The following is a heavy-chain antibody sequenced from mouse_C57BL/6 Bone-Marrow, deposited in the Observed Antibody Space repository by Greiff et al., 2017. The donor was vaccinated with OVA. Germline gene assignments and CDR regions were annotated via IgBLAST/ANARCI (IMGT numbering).Heavy chain of an antibody. CDR1: GFTFSDYY. Sequence: EVKLEESGGGLVQPGGSLKLSCAASGFTFSDYYMYWVRQTPEKRLEWVAYISNGGGSTYYPDTVKGRFTISRDNAKNTLYLQMSRLKSEDTAMYYCARHNWGRFAYWGQGTLVTVSA. CDR3: ARHNWGRFAY. D-gene: IGHD4-1*01. V-gene: IGHV5-12*01. CDR2: ISNGGGST. J-gene: IGHJ3*01.